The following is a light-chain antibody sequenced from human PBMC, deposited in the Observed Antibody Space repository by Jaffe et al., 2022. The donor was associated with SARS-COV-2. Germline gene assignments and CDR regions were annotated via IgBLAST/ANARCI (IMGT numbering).Light chain of an antibody. CDR1: SSDVGYYNY. CDR3: TSYAGSKLV. V-gene: IGLV2-8*01. CDR2: EVT. Sequence: QSALTQPPSASGSPGQSVTISCTGTSSDVGYYNYVSWYQHHPGKAPKLIIYEVTKRPSGVPDRFSASKSGNTASLTVSGLQGEDEADYYCTSYAGSKLVFGGGTKLTVL. J-gene: IGLJ2*01.